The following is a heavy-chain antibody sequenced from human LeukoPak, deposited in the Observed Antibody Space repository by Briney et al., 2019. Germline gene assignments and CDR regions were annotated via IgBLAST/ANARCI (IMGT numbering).Heavy chain of an antibody. CDR2: IKSDGST. CDR1: GFTFSSYW. J-gene: IGHJ1*01. Sequence: GGSLRLSCAASGFTFSSYWMHWVRQAPGKGLVWVSRIKSDGSTNYADSVKGRFTISRDNAKNTLSLQMNGLRAEDTGVYYCARAPSEIGGYYPEYFRHWGQGTLVTVSS. D-gene: IGHD3-22*01. V-gene: IGHV3-74*01. CDR3: ARAPSEIGGYYPEYFRH.